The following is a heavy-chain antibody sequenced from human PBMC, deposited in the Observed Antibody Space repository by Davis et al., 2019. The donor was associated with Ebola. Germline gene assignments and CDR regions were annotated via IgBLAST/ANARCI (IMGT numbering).Heavy chain of an antibody. CDR3: VNSPVKGSGYYYVHYYYGMDV. Sequence: PGGSLRLSCSASGFTFSSYAMHWVRQAPGKGLEYVSAISSNGGSTYYADSVKGRFTISRDNSKNTLNLQMSSLRAEDTAVYYCVNSPVKGSGYYYVHYYYGMDVWGQGTTVTVSS. J-gene: IGHJ6*02. D-gene: IGHD3-22*01. CDR2: ISSNGGST. V-gene: IGHV3-64D*08. CDR1: GFTFSSYA.